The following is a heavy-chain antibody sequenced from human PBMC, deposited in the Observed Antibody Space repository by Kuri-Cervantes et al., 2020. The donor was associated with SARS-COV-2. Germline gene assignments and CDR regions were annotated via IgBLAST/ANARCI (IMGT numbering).Heavy chain of an antibody. Sequence: GGSLRLSCAASGFTVSRNYMNWVRQAPGKGLQWVSVLYRDGSTYYADSVKDRFTISRDNANNSLYLQMNSLRDEDTAVYYCARDSSFWSGKNWWFDPWGQGTLVTVSS. D-gene: IGHD3-3*01. CDR2: LYRDGST. CDR1: GFTVSRNY. V-gene: IGHV3-66*01. CDR3: ARDSSFWSGKNWWFDP. J-gene: IGHJ5*02.